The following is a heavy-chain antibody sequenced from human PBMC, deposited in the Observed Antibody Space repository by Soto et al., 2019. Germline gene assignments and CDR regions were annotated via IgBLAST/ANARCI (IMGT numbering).Heavy chain of an antibody. CDR3: ARGLRSWYGEGWYYGMDV. D-gene: IGHD6-13*01. V-gene: IGHV4-34*01. Sequence: XGTLSLTCAVYGGSFSGYYWSWIRQPPGKGLEWIGEINHSGSTNYNPSLKSRVTISVDTSKNQFSLKLSSVTAADTAVYYCARGLRSWYGEGWYYGMDVWGQGTTVTSP. CDR2: INHSGST. CDR1: GGSFSGYY. J-gene: IGHJ6*02.